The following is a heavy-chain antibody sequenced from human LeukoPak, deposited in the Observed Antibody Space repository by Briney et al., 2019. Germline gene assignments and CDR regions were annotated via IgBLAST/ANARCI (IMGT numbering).Heavy chain of an antibody. D-gene: IGHD3-22*01. J-gene: IGHJ5*02. CDR2: IYSGGST. CDR3: AKDGAMGYYYDSSGYPET. CDR1: GFTVSSNY. Sequence: PGGSLRLSCAASGFTVSSNYMSWVRQAPGKGLEWVSVIYSGGSTYYADSVKGRFTISRDNSKNTLYLQMNSLRAEDTAVYYCAKDGAMGYYYDSSGYPETWGQGTLVTVSS. V-gene: IGHV3-53*01.